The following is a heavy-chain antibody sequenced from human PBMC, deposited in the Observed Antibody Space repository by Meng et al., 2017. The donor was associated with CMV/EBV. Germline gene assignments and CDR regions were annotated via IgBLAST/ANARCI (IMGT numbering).Heavy chain of an antibody. CDR3: ARAYCSSTSCYNFDY. D-gene: IGHD2-2*02. Sequence: GESLKISCAASGFTFSSYSMNWVRQAPGKGLEWVSAISGSGGSTYYADSVKGRFTISRDNSKNTLYLQMNSLRAEDTAVYYCARAYCSSTSCYNFDYWGQGTLVTVSS. CDR1: GFTFSSYS. J-gene: IGHJ4*02. CDR2: ISGSGGST. V-gene: IGHV3-23*01.